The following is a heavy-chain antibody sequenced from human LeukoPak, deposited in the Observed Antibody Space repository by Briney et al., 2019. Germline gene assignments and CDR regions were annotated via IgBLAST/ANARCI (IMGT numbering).Heavy chain of an antibody. CDR3: ARGYYDSSGYYSDAFDI. J-gene: IGHJ3*02. CDR1: GGSISSHY. CDR2: IYYSGST. D-gene: IGHD3-22*01. Sequence: SETLSLTCTVSGGSISSHYWSWIRQPPGKGLEWIGYIYYSGSTNYNPSLKSRVTISVDTSKNQFSLKLSSVTAADTAVYYCARGYYDSSGYYSDAFDIWGQGTMVTVSS. V-gene: IGHV4-59*11.